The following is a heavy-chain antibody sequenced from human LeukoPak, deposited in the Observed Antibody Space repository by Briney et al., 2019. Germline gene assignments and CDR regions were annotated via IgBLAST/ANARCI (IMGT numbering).Heavy chain of an antibody. D-gene: IGHD1-1*01. J-gene: IGHJ4*02. CDR2: IIPTVCAT. CDR1: GDIFNHYA. V-gene: IGHV1-69*06. Sequence: GASVKVSCKASGDIFNHYAINWVRQAPGQGLDYMGVIIPTVCATKFAQKFQGTVTIPADKSSNTVYLELSRLSPEDTAVYYCAKMGGTPPPHWGQGTLVPVSS. CDR3: AKMGGTPPPH.